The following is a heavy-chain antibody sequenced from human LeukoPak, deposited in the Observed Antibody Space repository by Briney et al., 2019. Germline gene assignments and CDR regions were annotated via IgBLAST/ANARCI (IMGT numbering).Heavy chain of an antibody. CDR1: GITLSNYG. V-gene: IGHV3-23*01. CDR2: ISDSGGRT. D-gene: IGHD3-10*01. J-gene: IGHJ4*02. CDR3: AKRGVVIRVILVGFHKEAYYFDS. Sequence: GGSLRLSCAVSGITLSNYGMSWARQAPGKGLEWLAGISDSGGRTNYAHSVKGRFTISRDNPKNTLYLQMNSLRDEDTAVYFCAKRGVVIRVILVGFHKEAYYFDSWGQGALATVS.